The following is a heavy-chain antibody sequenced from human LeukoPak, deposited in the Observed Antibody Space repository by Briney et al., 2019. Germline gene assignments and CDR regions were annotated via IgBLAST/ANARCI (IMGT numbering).Heavy chain of an antibody. CDR2: MNPNSGNT. V-gene: IGHV1-8*01. CDR1: GYTFTSYD. Sequence: GASVKVSCKASGYTFTSYDINWVRQATGQGLEWMGWMNPNSGNTGYAQKFQGRVTMTRNTSISTAYMELSSLRSEETAVYYCARGFINYPIVGASNGEVFNYWGQGTLVTVSS. J-gene: IGHJ4*02. D-gene: IGHD1-26*01. CDR3: ARGFINYPIVGASNGEVFNY.